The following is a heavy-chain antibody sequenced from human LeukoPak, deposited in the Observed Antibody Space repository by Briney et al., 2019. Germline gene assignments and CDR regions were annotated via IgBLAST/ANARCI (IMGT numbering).Heavy chain of an antibody. V-gene: IGHV3-64D*06. CDR2: VSSNGGGT. Sequence: PGGSLRLSCSASGFTFGSYAMHWVRQAPGKGLDYVSAVSSNGGGTYYADSVKGRFTISRDNSKSTLYLQMSSLRAEDTAVYYCVKSPGDYPYGMDVWGKGTTVTVSS. D-gene: IGHD4-17*01. CDR1: GFTFGSYA. J-gene: IGHJ6*04. CDR3: VKSPGDYPYGMDV.